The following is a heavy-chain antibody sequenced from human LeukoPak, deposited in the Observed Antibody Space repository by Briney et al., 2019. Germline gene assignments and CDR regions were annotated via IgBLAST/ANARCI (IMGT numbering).Heavy chain of an antibody. V-gene: IGHV3-23*01. J-gene: IGHJ4*02. CDR1: GFTFSSYA. CDR2: ISGSGGST. CDR3: AMRSTVLNPLDY. D-gene: IGHD4-17*01. Sequence: GGSLTLSCAASGFTFSSYAMSWVRQAPGKGLEWVSAISGSGGSTYYADSVKGRFTISRDNSKNTLYLQMNSLRAEDTAVYYCAMRSTVLNPLDYWGQGTLVTVSS.